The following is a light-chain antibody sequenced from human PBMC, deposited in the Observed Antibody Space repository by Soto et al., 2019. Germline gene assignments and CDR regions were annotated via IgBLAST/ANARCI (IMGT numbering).Light chain of an antibody. V-gene: IGLV2-14*01. CDR2: EVT. Sequence: QSVLTQPASVSGSPGQSIAISCTGTRSDVGAYNYVSWYQQHPGKAPKLMISEVTNRPSGVSDRFSGSKSGSTASLTISGLQAEDEADYYCSSFTSRFTFVFGTGTKATVL. CDR1: RSDVGAYNY. CDR3: SSFTSRFTFV. J-gene: IGLJ1*01.